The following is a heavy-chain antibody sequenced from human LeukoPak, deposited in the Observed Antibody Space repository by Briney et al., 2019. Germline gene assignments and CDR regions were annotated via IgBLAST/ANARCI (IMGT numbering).Heavy chain of an antibody. Sequence: ASVKVSCKASGGTFSSYAISWVRQAPGQGLEWMGGIIPIFGTANYAQKFQGRVTITADESTSTAYMELSSLRSEDTAVYYCARDRRYFDGTNAFDIWGQGTMVTVSS. D-gene: IGHD3-9*01. V-gene: IGHV1-69*13. CDR1: GGTFSSYA. J-gene: IGHJ3*02. CDR2: IIPIFGTA. CDR3: ARDRRYFDGTNAFDI.